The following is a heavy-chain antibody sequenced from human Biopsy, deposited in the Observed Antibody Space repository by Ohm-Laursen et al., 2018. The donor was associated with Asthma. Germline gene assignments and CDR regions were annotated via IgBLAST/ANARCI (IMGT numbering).Heavy chain of an antibody. Sequence: ASVKVSCKPSGYTFIGCHIHWMRQAPGQGLEWMGRINPNSGGTNYAQKFQGRVTMTRDTSISTAYMEVSRLRSDDTAVYYCARGQKSAGDRWFDPWGQRTLVTVSS. CDR3: ARGQKSAGDRWFDP. V-gene: IGHV1-2*06. CDR2: INPNSGGT. D-gene: IGHD6-13*01. J-gene: IGHJ5*02. CDR1: GYTFIGCH.